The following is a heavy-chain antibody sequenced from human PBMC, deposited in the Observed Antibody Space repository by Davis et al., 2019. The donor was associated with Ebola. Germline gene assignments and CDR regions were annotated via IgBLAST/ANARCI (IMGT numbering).Heavy chain of an antibody. D-gene: IGHD6-19*01. J-gene: IGHJ6*04. CDR2: INTNTGNP. CDR1: GYTFTTYA. Sequence: AASVQVSCKASGYTFTTYAMNWVRQAPGQGLEWMGWINTNTGNPTYAQGFTGRFVFPLDTSVSTAYLQISSLKAEDTAVYYCAKGPWLVSYYYYGMDVWGKGTTVTVPS. V-gene: IGHV7-4-1*02. CDR3: AKGPWLVSYYYYGMDV.